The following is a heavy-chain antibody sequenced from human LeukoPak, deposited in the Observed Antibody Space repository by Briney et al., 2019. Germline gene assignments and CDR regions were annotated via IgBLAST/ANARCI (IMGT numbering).Heavy chain of an antibody. CDR2: IKQDGSVK. J-gene: IGHJ3*02. Sequence: GGSLRLSCAAPRITFSSHWMTWVRQAPGKGLEWVANIKQDGSVKDYVDSVKGRFTISRDNAKNSLYLQMNSLRVEDTAVYYCARDSADSSSFAFDIWGQGTLLTVSS. CDR1: RITFSSHW. V-gene: IGHV3-7*01. D-gene: IGHD6-13*01. CDR3: ARDSADSSSFAFDI.